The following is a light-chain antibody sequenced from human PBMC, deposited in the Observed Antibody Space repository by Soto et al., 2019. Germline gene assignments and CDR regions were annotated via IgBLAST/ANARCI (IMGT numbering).Light chain of an antibody. CDR3: QQYGSSSWT. V-gene: IGKV3-20*01. CDR1: QSVSGSY. CDR2: GAS. Sequence: EILLTQSPATPSLSTGERATLSCRASQSVSGSYFAWYQQRFGQAPRLLIYGASSRATGIPDRFSGSGSGTDFTLTISRLEPEDFAVYYCQQYGSSSWTFGQGTKVDIK. J-gene: IGKJ1*01.